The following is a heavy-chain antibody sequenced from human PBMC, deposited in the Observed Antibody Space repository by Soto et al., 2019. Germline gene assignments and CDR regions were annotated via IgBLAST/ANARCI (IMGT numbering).Heavy chain of an antibody. D-gene: IGHD3-22*01. Sequence: QVQLVQSGAEVKKPGASVKVSCKASGYTFNSHGISWVRQAPGQGLEWMGWISTFNGNSNHAQQLLGRVTMSTDTSTSTAYMEVRSLRSDDTAVYYCATDSSDSSGYHYWGQGTLVTVSS. J-gene: IGHJ4*02. CDR2: ISTFNGNS. CDR3: ATDSSDSSGYHY. CDR1: GYTFNSHG. V-gene: IGHV1-18*04.